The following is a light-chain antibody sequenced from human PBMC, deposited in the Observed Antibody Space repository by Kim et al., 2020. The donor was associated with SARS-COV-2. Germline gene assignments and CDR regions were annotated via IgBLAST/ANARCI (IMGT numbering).Light chain of an antibody. V-gene: IGLV1-51*01. Sequence: QSVLTQPPSVSAAPGQKVTISCSVSSSNIGNNYVSWYQQLPGTAPKLLIYDNIKRPSGIPDRFSGSKSGTSATLGITGLQTGDEADYYCASWDSSLSAAVFGGGTQLTVL. CDR3: ASWDSSLSAAV. CDR1: SSNIGNNY. J-gene: IGLJ2*01. CDR2: DNI.